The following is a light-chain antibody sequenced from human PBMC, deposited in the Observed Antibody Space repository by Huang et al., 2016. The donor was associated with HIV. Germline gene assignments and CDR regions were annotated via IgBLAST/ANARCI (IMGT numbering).Light chain of an antibody. CDR3: MQALQTPFT. CDR1: QSLLHKNGYAY. CDR2: LGS. J-gene: IGKJ4*01. Sequence: IVMTQSPLSLPVTPGEPASISCRSSQSLLHKNGYAYLDWYLQKPGQSPQLLIYLGSNRASGVPDRFSGSGSGTEITLTISRVEAEDIGIYYCMQALQTPFTFGGGSKVGIK. V-gene: IGKV2-28*01.